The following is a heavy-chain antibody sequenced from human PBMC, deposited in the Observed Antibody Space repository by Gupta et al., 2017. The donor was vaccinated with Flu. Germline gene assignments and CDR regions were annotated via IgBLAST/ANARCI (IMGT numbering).Heavy chain of an antibody. CDR2: ISSDSGTI. CDR3: ATPFDY. CDR1: GFTFSTYS. J-gene: IGHJ4*02. Sequence: EVQLVESGGGLVQPGGSLRLSGAASGFTFSTYSMNWVRQAPGKGLEWLSYISSDSGTIYYADSVKGRFTISRDNAENSLCLRMDSLRVEDTAVYYCATPFDYWGQGTLVTVSS. V-gene: IGHV3-48*01.